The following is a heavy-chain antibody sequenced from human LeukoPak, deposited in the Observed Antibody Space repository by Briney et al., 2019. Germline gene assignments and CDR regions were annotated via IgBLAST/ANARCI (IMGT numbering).Heavy chain of an antibody. D-gene: IGHD5-24*01. CDR1: GDSVSTNSVA. CDR3: ARELDGYNSKPLDY. Sequence: SQTLSLTCAISGDSVSTNSVAWNWIRQSPSRGLEWLGRTYYRCKWYNDYAGSVKSRITINPDTSKNQFALQLKSVTPEDTAVYYCARELDGYNSKPLDYWGQGTLVTVSS. J-gene: IGHJ4*02. CDR2: TYYRCKWYN. V-gene: IGHV6-1*01.